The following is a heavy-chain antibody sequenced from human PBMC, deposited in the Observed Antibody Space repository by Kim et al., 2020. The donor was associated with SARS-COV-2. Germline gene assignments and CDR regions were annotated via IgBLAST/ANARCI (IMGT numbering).Heavy chain of an antibody. D-gene: IGHD3-3*01. CDR3: ARRDFWSGYFDY. J-gene: IGHJ4*02. Sequence: YVRPSLRTSVTISVDTSRNQFSLKLSSVTAADTAVYYCARRDFWSGYFDYWGQGTLVTVSS. V-gene: IGHV4-31*02.